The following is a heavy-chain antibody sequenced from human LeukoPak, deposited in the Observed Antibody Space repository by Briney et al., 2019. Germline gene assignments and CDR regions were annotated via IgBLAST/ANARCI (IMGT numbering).Heavy chain of an antibody. J-gene: IGHJ6*03. D-gene: IGHD2-2*01. CDR2: ISGSGGST. CDR1: GFTFSSYA. Sequence: GGSLRLSCAASGFTFSSYAMSWVRQAPGKGLEWVSAISGSGGSTYYADSVKGRFTISRDNAKNSLYLQMNSLRAEDTAVYYCARDSGGYCSSTSCDDMDVWGKGTTVTVSS. V-gene: IGHV3-23*01. CDR3: ARDSGGYCSSTSCDDMDV.